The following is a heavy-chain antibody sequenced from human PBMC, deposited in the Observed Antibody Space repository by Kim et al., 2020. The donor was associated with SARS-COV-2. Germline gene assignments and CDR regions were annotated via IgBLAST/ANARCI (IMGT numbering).Heavy chain of an antibody. Sequence: SETLSLTCAVYGGSFSGYYWSWIRQPSGKGLEWIGEINHSGSTNYNPSLKSRVTISVDTSKNQFSLKLSSVTAADTAVYYCARGNRITMVRGVIRWFDPWGQGTLVTVSS. D-gene: IGHD3-10*01. V-gene: IGHV4-34*01. CDR1: GGSFSGYY. CDR2: INHSGST. J-gene: IGHJ5*02. CDR3: ARGNRITMVRGVIRWFDP.